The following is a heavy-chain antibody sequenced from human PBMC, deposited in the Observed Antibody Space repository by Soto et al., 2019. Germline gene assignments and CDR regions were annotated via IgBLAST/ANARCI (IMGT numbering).Heavy chain of an antibody. V-gene: IGHV1-18*04. J-gene: IGHJ6*02. CDR3: ARFSGGSYNTYYFYYGMDV. CDR2: ISAYNGNT. CDR1: GYTFTSYG. D-gene: IGHD2-15*01. Sequence: ASVKVSCKASGYTFTSYGISWVRQAPGQGLDWMGWISAYNGNTKYAQDLQGRVTITTDTSTSTAYMELRSLRSDDTAMYYCARFSGGSYNTYYFYYGMDVWGQGTTVTVS.